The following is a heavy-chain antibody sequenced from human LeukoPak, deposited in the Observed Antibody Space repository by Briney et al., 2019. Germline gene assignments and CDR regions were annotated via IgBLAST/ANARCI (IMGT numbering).Heavy chain of an antibody. J-gene: IGHJ6*03. CDR1: GFTFSSYE. V-gene: IGHV3-48*03. CDR2: ISSSGSTI. CDR3: AKASARDIVLIHMDV. D-gene: IGHD2-8*01. Sequence: GGSLRLSCAASGFTFSSYEMNWVRQAPGKGLEWVSYISSSGSTIYYADSVKGRFTISRDNSKNTLYLQMNSLRAEDTAVYYCAKASARDIVLIHMDVWGKGTTVTVSS.